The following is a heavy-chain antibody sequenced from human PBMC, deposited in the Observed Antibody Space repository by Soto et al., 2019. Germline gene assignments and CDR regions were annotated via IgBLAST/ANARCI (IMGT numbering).Heavy chain of an antibody. CDR3: ARSAITFGGVTVPLDY. D-gene: IGHD3-16*02. CDR1: GYTFTSYA. V-gene: IGHV1-3*01. Sequence: RASVKVSCKASGYTFTSYAMHWVRQAPGQRLEWMGWINAGNGNTKYSQKFQGRVTITRDTSASTAYMELSSLRSEDTAVYYCARSAITFGGVTVPLDYWGQGTLVTVSS. J-gene: IGHJ4*02. CDR2: INAGNGNT.